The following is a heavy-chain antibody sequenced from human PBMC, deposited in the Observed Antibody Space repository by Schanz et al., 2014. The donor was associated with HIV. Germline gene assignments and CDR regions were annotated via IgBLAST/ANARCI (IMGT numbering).Heavy chain of an antibody. CDR3: ARVANWDYYGMDV. D-gene: IGHD3-16*01. V-gene: IGHV3-23*04. Sequence: VQLVESGGGVVQPGRSLRLSCAASGFTFSNFAMHWVRQAPGKGLEWVSAISGSGGSTYYADSVKGRFTISRDNSKNTLYLQMNSLRAEDTAVYYCARVANWDYYGMDVWGRGTTVTVS. CDR1: GFTFSNFA. J-gene: IGHJ6*02. CDR2: ISGSGGST.